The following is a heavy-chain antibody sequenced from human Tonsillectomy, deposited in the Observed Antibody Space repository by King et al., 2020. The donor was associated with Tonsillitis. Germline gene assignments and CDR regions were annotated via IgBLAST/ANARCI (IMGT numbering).Heavy chain of an antibody. J-gene: IGHJ6*04. CDR2: ISSGSSYT. V-gene: IGHV3-21*01. D-gene: IGHD3-10*01. CDR3: ARGISMIRGYMDV. Sequence: VQLVESGGGLVKPGGSLRLSCAASGFTFSSYSMNWVRQAPGKGLEWVSYISSGSSYTYNADSVKGRFTISRDNAKSSLYLQMNSLRAEDTAVYYCARGISMIRGYMDVWVKGTTVTVSS. CDR1: GFTFSSYS.